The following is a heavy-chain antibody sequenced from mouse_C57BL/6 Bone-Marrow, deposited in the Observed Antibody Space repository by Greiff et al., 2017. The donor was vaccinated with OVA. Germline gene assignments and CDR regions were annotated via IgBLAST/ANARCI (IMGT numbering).Heavy chain of an antibody. CDR3: ARHPSYYGSTYCDY. J-gene: IGHJ2*01. Sequence: EVKLMESGGGLVQPGESLKLSCESNEYEFPSHDMSWVRKTPEKRLELVAAINSDGGSTYYPDTMERRFIISRDNTKRTLYLTMSSLRSEDTAVYYCARHPSYYGSTYCDYWGQGTTLTVSS. CDR2: INSDGGST. D-gene: IGHD1-1*01. CDR1: EYEFPSHD. V-gene: IGHV5-2*01.